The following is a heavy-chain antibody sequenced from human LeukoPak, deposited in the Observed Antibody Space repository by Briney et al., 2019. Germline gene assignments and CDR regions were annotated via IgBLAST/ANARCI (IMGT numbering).Heavy chain of an antibody. V-gene: IGHV3-7*01. CDR3: ATSRTFDY. Sequence: PGGSLRLSCAASGFPFNSYWMTWVRQAPGKGLEWVANIKQDGSEKYYVDSVKGQFTISRDNAENSLYLQMNSLRAEDTAVYYCATSRTFDYWGQGTLVTVSS. J-gene: IGHJ4*02. D-gene: IGHD1-7*01. CDR1: GFPFNSYW. CDR2: IKQDGSEK.